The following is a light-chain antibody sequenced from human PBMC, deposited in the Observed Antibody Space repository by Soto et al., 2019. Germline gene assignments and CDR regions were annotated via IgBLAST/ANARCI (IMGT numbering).Light chain of an antibody. CDR3: QQSYSTPRT. CDR2: AAS. CDR1: QSISTY. Sequence: GARVTIACRTSQSISTYLNWYQQKPGKAPKLLIYAASSLQSGVPSRFSGSGSGTDFTLTISSLQPEDFATYYCQQSYSTPRTCGQGTKV. J-gene: IGKJ1*01. V-gene: IGKV1-39*01.